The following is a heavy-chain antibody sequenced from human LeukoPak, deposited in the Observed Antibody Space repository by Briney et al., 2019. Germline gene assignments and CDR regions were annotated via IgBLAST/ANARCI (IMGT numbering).Heavy chain of an antibody. J-gene: IGHJ5*02. Sequence: ASVKVSCKSSRYTFTSYGISWLGQAPGQGLEWMGWISAYNGNTNNAQKPEGGITMTTDTSTSTAYMELRSLRTKDKAVKYCAKVGNGIGAVQHNWFDPWGQGTLVTVSS. CDR2: ISAYNGNT. D-gene: IGHD6-13*01. CDR3: AKVGNGIGAVQHNWFDP. V-gene: IGHV1-18*01. CDR1: RYTFTSYG.